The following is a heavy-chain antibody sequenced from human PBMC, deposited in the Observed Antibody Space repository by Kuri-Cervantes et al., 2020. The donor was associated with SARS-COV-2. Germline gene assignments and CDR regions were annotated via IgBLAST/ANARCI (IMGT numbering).Heavy chain of an antibody. CDR2: IIPTFDTT. D-gene: IGHD2-8*02. V-gene: IGHV1-69*13. CDR3: ARSQGYCTANSCPWNWFDP. Sequence: SVKVSCKASGGTFSSYSVNWVRQAPGQGLEWMGRIIPTFDTTTCAQKFQGRVIFTADESSSTAYMEVNSLTSEDTAVYFCARSQGYCTANSCPWNWFDPWGQGTQVTVSS. CDR1: GGTFSSYS. J-gene: IGHJ5*02.